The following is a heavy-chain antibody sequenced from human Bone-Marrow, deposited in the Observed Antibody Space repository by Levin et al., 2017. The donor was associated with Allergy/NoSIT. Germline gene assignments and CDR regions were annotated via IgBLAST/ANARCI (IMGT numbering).Heavy chain of an antibody. CDR1: GGTFSSYA. CDR2: IIPILGIA. J-gene: IGHJ5*02. V-gene: IGHV1-69*04. Sequence: SVKVSCKASGGTFSSYAISWVRQAPGQGLEWMGRIIPILGIANYAQKFQGRVTITADKSTSTAYMELSSLRSEDTAVYYCASHYTTREGTRGNWFDPWGQGTLVTVSS. D-gene: IGHD3-3*01. CDR3: ASHYTTREGTRGNWFDP.